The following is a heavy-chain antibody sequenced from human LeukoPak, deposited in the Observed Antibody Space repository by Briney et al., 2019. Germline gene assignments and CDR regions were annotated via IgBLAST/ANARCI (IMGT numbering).Heavy chain of an antibody. CDR3: ARGLAAAGPGYYGMDV. Sequence: SVKVSCKASGGSFSSYAISWVRQAPGQGLEWMARIIPILGIANYAQKFQGRVTITADKSTSTAYMELSSLRSEDSAVYYCARGLAAAGPGYYGMDVWGQGTTVTVSS. CDR2: IIPILGIA. D-gene: IGHD6-13*01. CDR1: GGSFSSYA. V-gene: IGHV1-69*04. J-gene: IGHJ6*02.